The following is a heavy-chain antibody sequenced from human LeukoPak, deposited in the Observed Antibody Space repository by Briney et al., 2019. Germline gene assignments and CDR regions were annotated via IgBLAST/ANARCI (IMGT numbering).Heavy chain of an antibody. Sequence: ASVKVSCKASGYTFTSYYMHWVRQAPGQGLEWMGIINPSGGSTSYAQKFQGRVTMTRDTSISTAYMELSSLKSDDTAVYYCARDRITGTTVRRWFDPWGQGTLVAVSS. J-gene: IGHJ5*02. CDR3: ARDRITGTTVRRWFDP. V-gene: IGHV1-46*01. CDR1: GYTFTSYY. CDR2: INPSGGST. D-gene: IGHD1-7*01.